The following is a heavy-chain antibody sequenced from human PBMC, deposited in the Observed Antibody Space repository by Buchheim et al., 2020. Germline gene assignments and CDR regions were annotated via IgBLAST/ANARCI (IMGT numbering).Heavy chain of an antibody. CDR2: IWYDGSNK. J-gene: IGHJ4*02. CDR3: AREVYDSSGYYYFDY. Sequence: QVQLVESGGGVVQPGRSLRLSCAASGFTFSSYGMHWVRQAPGKGLEWVAVIWYDGSNKYYADSVKGRFTISRDNSKTTLYLQMNSLRAEDTAVYYCAREVYDSSGYYYFDYWGQGTL. D-gene: IGHD3-22*01. V-gene: IGHV3-33*01. CDR1: GFTFSSYG.